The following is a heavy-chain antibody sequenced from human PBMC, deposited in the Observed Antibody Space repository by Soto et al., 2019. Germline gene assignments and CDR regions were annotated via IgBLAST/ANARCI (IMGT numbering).Heavy chain of an antibody. CDR3: ARCIAAAGTTLPNYYYYGMDV. CDR1: GDSVSSNSAA. J-gene: IGHJ6*02. D-gene: IGHD6-13*01. V-gene: IGHV6-1*01. Sequence: SRTLSLTCAISGDSVSSNSAAWNWIRQSPSRGLEWLGRTYYRSKWYNDYAVSVKSRITINPDTSKNQFSLQLNSVTPEDTAVYYCARCIAAAGTTLPNYYYYGMDVWGQGTTVTVSS. CDR2: TYYRSKWYN.